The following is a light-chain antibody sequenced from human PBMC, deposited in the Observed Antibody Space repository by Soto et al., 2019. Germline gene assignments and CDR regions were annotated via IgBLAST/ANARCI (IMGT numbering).Light chain of an antibody. Sequence: EIVLTQSPATLSLSPGERATLSCRASQSISNSLAWYQQKPGQAPSLLIFDASKRATGIPARFSGSGSGTDFTLTITSLVPEDFATYYCQHYNSYSEAFGQGTKVELK. J-gene: IGKJ1*01. CDR3: QHYNSYSEA. V-gene: IGKV3-11*01. CDR2: DAS. CDR1: QSISNS.